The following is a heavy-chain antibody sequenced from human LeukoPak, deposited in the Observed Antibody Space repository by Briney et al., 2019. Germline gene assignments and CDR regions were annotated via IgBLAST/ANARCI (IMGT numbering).Heavy chain of an antibody. Sequence: PGGSLRLSRAASGFTFSSYAMHWVRQAPGKGLEWVAVISYDGSNKYYADSVKGRFTISRDNSKNTLYLQMNSLRAEDTAVYYCARDLQDGVVTADFNYWGQGTLVTVSS. CDR3: ARDLQDGVVTADFNY. V-gene: IGHV3-30-3*01. D-gene: IGHD2-21*02. CDR2: ISYDGSNK. J-gene: IGHJ4*02. CDR1: GFTFSSYA.